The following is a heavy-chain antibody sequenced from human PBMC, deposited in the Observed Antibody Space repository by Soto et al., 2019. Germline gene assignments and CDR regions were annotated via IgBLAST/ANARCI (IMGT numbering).Heavy chain of an antibody. J-gene: IGHJ4*02. Sequence: GASVTVSCKASAFTFTSSAVQWVRQARGQRIAWIGWIFVGSGKTNYAQKFQERVTITRDMSTSTAYMELSSLRSEDTAVYYWAADLLDDFCSGYPMPNFDYWGQGTLVTVSS. D-gene: IGHD3-3*01. CDR1: AFTFTSSA. CDR2: IFVGSGKT. V-gene: IGHV1-58*01. CDR3: AADLLDDFCSGYPMPNFDY.